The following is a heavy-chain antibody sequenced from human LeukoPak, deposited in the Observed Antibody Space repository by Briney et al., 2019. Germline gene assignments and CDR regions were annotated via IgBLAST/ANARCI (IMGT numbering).Heavy chain of an antibody. D-gene: IGHD6-19*01. Sequence: GGSLRLSCSVSGFTVSSNYMSWVRQAPGKGLEWVSVIYGGRNNTHYADSVKGRFTISRDNSKNTVYLQMNSLTAEDTAAYYCAREFRQTYNSGWSLDYWGQATLVTVSS. J-gene: IGHJ4*02. CDR2: IYGGRNNT. V-gene: IGHV3-53*01. CDR3: AREFRQTYNSGWSLDY. CDR1: GFTVSSNY.